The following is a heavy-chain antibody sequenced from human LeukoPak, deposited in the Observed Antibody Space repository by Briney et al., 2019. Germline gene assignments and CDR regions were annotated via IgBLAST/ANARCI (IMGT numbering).Heavy chain of an antibody. V-gene: IGHV3-11*01. D-gene: IGHD6-19*01. CDR3: AREKVAGAFDH. CDR2: ISSTADIV. CDR1: GFTFTEYY. Sequence: TGGSLSLSCAASGFTFTEYYMSWIRQAPGKGLEWLADISSTADIVAYGDSVRGRFTISRDYAEDSLYLQMNSLRVEDTAVYYCAREKVAGAFDHWSQGTLVTVSS. J-gene: IGHJ4*02.